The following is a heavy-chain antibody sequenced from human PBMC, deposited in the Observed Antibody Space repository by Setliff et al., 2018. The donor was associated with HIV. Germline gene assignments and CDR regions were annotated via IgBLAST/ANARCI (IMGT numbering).Heavy chain of an antibody. Sequence: PSETLSLTCAVSGYSISSGYYWGWIRQPPGKGLEWIGSIYHSGSTYDSPSLKSRVTISVDTSKNQFSLKLSSVTAADTAVYYCARQFTAQWLVSTYGMDVWGQGTTVTVSS. D-gene: IGHD6-19*01. CDR3: ARQFTAQWLVSTYGMDV. J-gene: IGHJ6*02. CDR1: GYSISSGYY. V-gene: IGHV4-38-2*01. CDR2: IYHSGST.